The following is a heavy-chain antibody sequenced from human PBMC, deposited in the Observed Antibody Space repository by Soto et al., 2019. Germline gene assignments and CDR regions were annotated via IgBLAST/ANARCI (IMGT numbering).Heavy chain of an antibody. CDR2: IYYSGST. D-gene: IGHD6-13*01. CDR1: GGSISSSSYY. CDR3: ARQKRMAAGETYYYYGMDV. J-gene: IGHJ6*02. V-gene: IGHV4-39*01. Sequence: PSETLSLTCTVSGGSISSSSYYWGWIRQPPGKGLEWIGSIYYSGSTYYNPSLKSRVTISVDTSKNQFSLKLSSVTAADTAVYYCARQKRMAAGETYYYYGMDVWGQGTTVTVSS.